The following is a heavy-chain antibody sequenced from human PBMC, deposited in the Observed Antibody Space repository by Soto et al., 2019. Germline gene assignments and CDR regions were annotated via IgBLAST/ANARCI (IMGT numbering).Heavy chain of an antibody. CDR3: ARAKQMVRGVIITSSEYFQH. V-gene: IGHV1-18*01. J-gene: IGHJ1*01. CDR1: GYTFTSYG. CDR2: ISTYNGNT. D-gene: IGHD3-10*01. Sequence: QVQLVQSGAEVKKPGASVKVSCKASGYTFTSYGISWVRQAPGQGLEWMGWISTYNGNTIYGQRLQGRLTMTTDTATSTAYMELRSRRSDDTAVYYCARAKQMVRGVIITSSEYFQHWGQGTLVTVSS.